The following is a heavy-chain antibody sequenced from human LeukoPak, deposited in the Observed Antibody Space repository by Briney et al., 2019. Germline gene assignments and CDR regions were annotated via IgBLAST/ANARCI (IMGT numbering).Heavy chain of an antibody. Sequence: ASVKVSCKASEGTFSSYAISWVRQAPGQGLEWMGGIIPIFGTANYAQKFQGRVTITADESTSTAYMELSSLRSEDTAVYYCASPPPHSSGWYGYYWGQGTLVTVSS. CDR3: ASPPPHSSGWYGYY. CDR1: EGTFSSYA. D-gene: IGHD6-19*01. V-gene: IGHV1-69*13. J-gene: IGHJ4*02. CDR2: IIPIFGTA.